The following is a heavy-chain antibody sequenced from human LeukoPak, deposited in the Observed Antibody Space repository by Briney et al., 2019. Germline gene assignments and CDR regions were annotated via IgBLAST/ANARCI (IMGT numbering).Heavy chain of an antibody. D-gene: IGHD3-22*01. CDR2: IIPILGTA. V-gene: IGHV1-69*04. CDR3: ARGRDSSGYSY. CDR1: GGTFSSYA. J-gene: IGHJ4*02. Sequence: ASVKVSCKASGGTFSSYAISWVRQAPGQGLEWMGRIIPILGTANYAQKFQGRVTITADKSTSTAYMELSSLRSEDTAVYYCARGRDSSGYSYWGQGTLVTVSS.